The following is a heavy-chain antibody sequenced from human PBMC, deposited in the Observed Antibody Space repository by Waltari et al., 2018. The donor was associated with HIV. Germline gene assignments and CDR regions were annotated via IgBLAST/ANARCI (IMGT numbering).Heavy chain of an antibody. CDR2: INTDGSST. Sequence: EVQVVESGGGLVQPGGTLRLSCAASGLPFSSYWMHWVRQVPGKGLEGVSRINTDGSSTSYADSVEGRCTISRDNAKNTLFLQLYSLRAEDTAVYYCATSVESYDFWSGAYYFDYWGQGTLVTVSS. D-gene: IGHD3-3*01. CDR3: ATSVESYDFWSGAYYFDY. CDR1: GLPFSSYW. V-gene: IGHV3-74*01. J-gene: IGHJ4*02.